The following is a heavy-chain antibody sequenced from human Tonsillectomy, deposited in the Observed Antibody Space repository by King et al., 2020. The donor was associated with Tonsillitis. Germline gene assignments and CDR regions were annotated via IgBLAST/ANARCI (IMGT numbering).Heavy chain of an antibody. CDR1: GFTFSSYG. Sequence: VQLVESGGGVVQPGRSLRLSCAASGFTFSSYGIHWVRQAPGKGLEWVAIISYDGSNKYYADSVKGRFTISRDNSENTLYLQMNSLRTEDTAVYYCAKSGRSYGFDYWGQGTLVTVSS. V-gene: IGHV3-30*18. CDR3: AKSGRSYGFDY. CDR2: ISYDGSNK. J-gene: IGHJ4*02. D-gene: IGHD5-18*01.